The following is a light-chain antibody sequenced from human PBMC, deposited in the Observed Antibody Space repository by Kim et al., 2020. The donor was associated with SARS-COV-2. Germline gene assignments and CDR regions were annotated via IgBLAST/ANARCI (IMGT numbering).Light chain of an antibody. V-gene: IGKV3-20*01. CDR3: QQYNSSPAT. CDR2: GAS. CDR1: QSVSSNY. Sequence: PGERATLSCRASQSVSSNYLAWYQQKPGQAPRLLIYGASSRATGIPDRFSGSGSGTDFTLTITRLEPEDFAVYYCQQYNSSPATFGQGTKVDIK. J-gene: IGKJ1*01.